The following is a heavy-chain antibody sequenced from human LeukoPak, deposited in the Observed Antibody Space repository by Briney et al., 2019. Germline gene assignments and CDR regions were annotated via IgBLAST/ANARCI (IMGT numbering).Heavy chain of an antibody. CDR3: ARGPRMSDAFDI. J-gene: IGHJ3*02. CDR1: GGSFSDYY. CDR2: INHSGST. V-gene: IGHV4-34*01. D-gene: IGHD2-8*01. Sequence: SETLSLTCAVYGGSFSDYYWSWIRQPPGKGLEWIGEINHSGSTNYNPSLKSRVTISVDTSKNQFSLKLSSVTAADTAVYYCARGPRMSDAFDIWGQGTMVTVSS.